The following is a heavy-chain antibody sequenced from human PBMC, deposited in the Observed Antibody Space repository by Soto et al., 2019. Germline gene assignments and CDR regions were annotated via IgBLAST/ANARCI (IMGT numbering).Heavy chain of an antibody. J-gene: IGHJ4*02. CDR1: GGSISSSSYY. CDR3: ATPGAVAGLGAFDY. CDR2: IYYSGST. D-gene: IGHD6-19*01. V-gene: IGHV4-39*01. Sequence: SETLSLTCTVSGGSISSSSYYWGWIRQPPGKGLEWIGSIYYSGSTYYNPSLKSRVTISVDTSKNQFSLKLSSVTAADTAVYYCATPGAVAGLGAFDYWGQGTLVTVSS.